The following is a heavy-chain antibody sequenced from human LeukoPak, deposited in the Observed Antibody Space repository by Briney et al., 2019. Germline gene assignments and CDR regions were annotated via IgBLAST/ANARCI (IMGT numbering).Heavy chain of an antibody. D-gene: IGHD6-19*01. CDR2: ISAYNGNT. CDR3: AREVGRQWLDYYYYYMDV. J-gene: IGHJ6*03. CDR1: GYTFTSYG. V-gene: IGHV1-18*01. Sequence: ASVKVSCKASGYTFTSYGISWVRQAPGQGLEWMGWISAYNGNTNYAQKLQGRVTMTTDTSTSTAYMELRSLRSDDTAVYYCAREVGRQWLDYYYYYMDVWGKGTTVTVSS.